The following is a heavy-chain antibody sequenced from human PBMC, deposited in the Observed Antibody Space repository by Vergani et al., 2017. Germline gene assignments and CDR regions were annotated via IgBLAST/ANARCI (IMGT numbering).Heavy chain of an antibody. J-gene: IGHJ4*02. CDR3: ARDATIIDY. CDR1: GFTFSSYG. V-gene: IGHV3-30*03. CDR2: ISYDGSNK. D-gene: IGHD5-12*01. Sequence: QVQLVESGGGVVQPGRSLRLSCAASGFTFSSYGMHWVRQAPGKGLEWVAVISYDGSNKYYADSVKGRFTISRDNSKNTLYLQMNSLRAEDTAVYYCARDATIIDYWGQGTLVTVSS.